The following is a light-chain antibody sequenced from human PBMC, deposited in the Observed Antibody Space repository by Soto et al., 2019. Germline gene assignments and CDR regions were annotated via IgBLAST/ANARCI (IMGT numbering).Light chain of an antibody. J-gene: IGKJ5*01. CDR2: AAS. V-gene: IGKV1-8*01. CDR1: QGISSY. Sequence: IHITQSPSSLSASVGDRVTITCRASQGISSYLAWYQQKPGKAPKLLIYAASTLQSGVPSRFSGSGSGTDFTLTISCLQSEDFATYYCQQYYSYPITFGQGTRLEIK. CDR3: QQYYSYPIT.